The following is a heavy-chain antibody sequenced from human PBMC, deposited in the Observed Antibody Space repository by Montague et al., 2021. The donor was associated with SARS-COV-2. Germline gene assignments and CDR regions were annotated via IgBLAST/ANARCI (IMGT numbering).Heavy chain of an antibody. D-gene: IGHD3-9*01. V-gene: IGHV4-59*08. CDR3: ARHALGYFDWLNEGYFDY. Sequence: SETLSLTCTVSGGSISSYYWSWIRQPPGKGLEWIGYIYCSGSTNYNPSLKSRVTISIDTSKNQFSLKLSSVTAADTAVYYCARHALGYFDWLNEGYFDYWGQGTLVTVSS. J-gene: IGHJ4*02. CDR2: IYCSGST. CDR1: GGSISSYY.